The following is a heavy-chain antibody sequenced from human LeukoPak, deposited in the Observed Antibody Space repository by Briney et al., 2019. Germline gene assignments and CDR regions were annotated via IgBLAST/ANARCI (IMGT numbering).Heavy chain of an antibody. CDR1: GYTFTSYD. Sequence: GASVTVSCKASGYTFTSYDINWVRQATGQGLEWMGWMNPNSGNTGYAQKFQGRVTMTRNTSISTAYMELSSLRSEDTAVYYCARGSSGWELLYYYYYGMDVWGQGTTVTVSS. V-gene: IGHV1-8*01. D-gene: IGHD1-26*01. J-gene: IGHJ6*02. CDR2: MNPNSGNT. CDR3: ARGSSGWELLYYYYYGMDV.